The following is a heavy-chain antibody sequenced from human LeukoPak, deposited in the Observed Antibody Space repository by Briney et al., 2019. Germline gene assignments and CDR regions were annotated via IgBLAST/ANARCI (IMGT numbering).Heavy chain of an antibody. CDR3: ARTRDY. J-gene: IGHJ4*02. CDR1: GGSFSGFY. CDR2: INHSGST. V-gene: IGHV4-34*01. Sequence: SETLSLTCVIYGGSFSGFYWNWIRQPPGKGLEWIGEINHSGSTNYNPSLKSRVTISVDTSKNQFSLKLSSVTAADTAVYYCARTRDYWGQGTLVTVSS.